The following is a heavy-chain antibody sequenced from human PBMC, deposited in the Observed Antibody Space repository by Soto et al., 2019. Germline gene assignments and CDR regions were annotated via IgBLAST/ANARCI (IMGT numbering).Heavy chain of an antibody. CDR2: IIPIFGTA. V-gene: IGHV1-69*01. J-gene: IGHJ6*02. CDR3: ARASRGKIFGVVMGYYYYGMDV. CDR1: GGTFSSYA. D-gene: IGHD3-3*01. Sequence: QVQLVQSGAEVKKPGSSVKVSCKASGGTFSSYAISWVRQAPGQGLEWLGGIIPIFGTANYAQKFQGRVTITADESTSTAYMELSRLRSEDTAVYYCARASRGKIFGVVMGYYYYGMDVWGQGTPVTVSS.